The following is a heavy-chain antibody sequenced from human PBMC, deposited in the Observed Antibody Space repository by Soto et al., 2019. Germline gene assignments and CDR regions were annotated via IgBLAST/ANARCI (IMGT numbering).Heavy chain of an antibody. CDR1: GASISRSPYC. V-gene: IGHV4-39*01. Sequence: SETLSLTCTVSGASISRSPYCWAWIRHPPGNGLEWVGSLCYIGNYYRPSLKSRVTISVDTSKNQLSLNLSSVTAADTAIYYCSRRAPEGFDPWGQGTMLTVYS. J-gene: IGHJ5*02. CDR2: LCYIGN. CDR3: SRRAPEGFDP.